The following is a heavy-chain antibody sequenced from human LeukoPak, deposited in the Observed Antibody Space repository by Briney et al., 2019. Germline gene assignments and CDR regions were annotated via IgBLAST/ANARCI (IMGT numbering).Heavy chain of an antibody. CDR3: ARGPGYFQH. V-gene: IGHV6-1*01. CDR1: GDSVSHHRVG. J-gene: IGHJ1*01. CDR2: TYYRSTWSN. Sequence: SQTLSLTCAISGDSVSHHRVGWDWIRQSPSRGLEWLGRTYYRSTWSNDYAVSVKGRITINADTSKNQFSLQLNSVTPDDTAVYYVARGPGYFQHWGQGTLVTVSS.